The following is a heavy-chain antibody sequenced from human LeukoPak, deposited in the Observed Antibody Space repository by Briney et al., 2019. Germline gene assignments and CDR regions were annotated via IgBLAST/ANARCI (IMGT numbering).Heavy chain of an antibody. CDR3: ARFLKTGYWAQYYYFDL. CDR2: ISGSGGST. J-gene: IGHJ2*01. Sequence: GGSLRLSCAASGFTFSSYAMSWVRQAPGQGLEWVSAISGSGGSTYYADSVKGRFTISRDNAKNSLYLQMSSLRAEDTAVYYCARFLKTGYWAQYYYFDLWGRGTLVTVSS. V-gene: IGHV3-23*01. CDR1: GFTFSSYA. D-gene: IGHD3-9*01.